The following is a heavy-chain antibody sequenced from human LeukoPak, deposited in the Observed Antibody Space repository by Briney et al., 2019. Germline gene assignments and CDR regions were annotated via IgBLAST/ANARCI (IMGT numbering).Heavy chain of an antibody. J-gene: IGHJ4*02. CDR3: ATAKGGLSHYFDY. CDR2: ISSSSSYI. Sequence: GGSLRLSCAASGFTFSSYSMNWVRQAPGKGLEWVSSISSSSSYIYYADSVKGRFTISRDNSKNTLYLQMNSLRAEDTAVYYCATAKGGLSHYFDYWGQGTLVTVSS. CDR1: GFTFSSYS. V-gene: IGHV3-21*01. D-gene: IGHD3-16*02.